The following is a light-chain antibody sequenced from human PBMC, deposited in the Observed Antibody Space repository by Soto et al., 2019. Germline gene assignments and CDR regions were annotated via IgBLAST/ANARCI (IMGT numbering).Light chain of an antibody. J-gene: IGLJ1*01. Sequence: QSVLTQPASVSGSPGQSITISCTGTSSDVGGYNDVSWYQQHPGKAPEFMIYDVSNRPSGVSNRFSGSKSGNTASLTISGLQAEDEADYYCSSYTSISTYVFGTGTKLTVL. CDR3: SSYTSISTYV. CDR1: SSDVGGYND. V-gene: IGLV2-14*01. CDR2: DVS.